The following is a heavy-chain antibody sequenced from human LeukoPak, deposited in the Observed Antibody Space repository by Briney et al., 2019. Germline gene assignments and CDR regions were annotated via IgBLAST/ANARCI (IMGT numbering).Heavy chain of an antibody. CDR3: ATSRYYYDSSGYYYWDAFDI. Sequence: PGGSLRLSCAASGFTFSSYAMSWVRQAPGKGLKWVSAISGSGGSTYYADSVKGRFTISRDNSKNTLYLQMNSLRAEDTAVYYCATSRYYYDSSGYYYWDAFDIWGQGTMVTVSS. CDR2: ISGSGGST. V-gene: IGHV3-23*01. CDR1: GFTFSSYA. D-gene: IGHD3-22*01. J-gene: IGHJ3*02.